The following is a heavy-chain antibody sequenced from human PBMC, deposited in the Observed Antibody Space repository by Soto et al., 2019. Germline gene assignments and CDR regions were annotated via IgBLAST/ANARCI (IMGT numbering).Heavy chain of an antibody. J-gene: IGHJ4*02. CDR2: IYYSGST. V-gene: IGHV4-30-4*01. CDR3: ARVVTSGGNQDY. D-gene: IGHD4-4*01. CDR1: GGSISSGDYY. Sequence: SETLSLTCTVSGGSISSGDYYWSWIRQPPGKGLEWIGYIYYSGSTYYNPSLKSRVTISVDTSKNQFSLKLSSVTAADTAVYYCARVVTSGGNQDYWGQGTLVTVSS.